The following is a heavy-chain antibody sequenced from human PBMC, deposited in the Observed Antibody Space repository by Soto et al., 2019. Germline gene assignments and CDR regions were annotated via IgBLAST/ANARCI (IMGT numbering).Heavy chain of an antibody. J-gene: IGHJ4*02. CDR2: IYPGDSDT. CDR3: ARQVFYYDSSGYYQGGYFDY. D-gene: IGHD3-22*01. Sequence: PGESLKISCKGSGYSFTSYWIGWVRQMPGKGLEWMGIIYPGDSDTRYSPSFQGQVTISADKSISTAYLQWSSLKASDTAMYYCARQVFYYDSSGYYQGGYFDYWGQGTLVTVSS. CDR1: GYSFTSYW. V-gene: IGHV5-51*01.